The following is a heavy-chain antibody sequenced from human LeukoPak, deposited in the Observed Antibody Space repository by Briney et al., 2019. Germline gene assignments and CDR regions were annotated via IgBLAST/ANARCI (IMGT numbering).Heavy chain of an antibody. J-gene: IGHJ2*01. V-gene: IGHV1-46*01. CDR3: ARELDTARANWYFDL. Sequence: ASVNVSCKASGYTFPSYYMLWVRQDPGQGLEWMGIINPSGGSTSYAQKFQGTVTMTRDMSTSTVYMELSSLRSEDTAVYYCARELDTARANWYFDLWGRGTLVTVSS. CDR1: GYTFPSYY. D-gene: IGHD5-18*01. CDR2: INPSGGST.